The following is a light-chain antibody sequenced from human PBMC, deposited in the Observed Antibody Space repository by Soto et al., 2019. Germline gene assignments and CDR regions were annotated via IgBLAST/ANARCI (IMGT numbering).Light chain of an antibody. CDR3: QHRSNWPLT. V-gene: IGKV3-11*01. Sequence: EIVLTQSPATLSLSPGERATLSCRASQSVDSYLAWYQQKPGQAPRLLIYDASNRATGIPARFSCSGSGTDFTLTISSLDPEGFAVYYCQHRSNWPLTFGGGTKVDIK. CDR1: QSVDSY. CDR2: DAS. J-gene: IGKJ4*01.